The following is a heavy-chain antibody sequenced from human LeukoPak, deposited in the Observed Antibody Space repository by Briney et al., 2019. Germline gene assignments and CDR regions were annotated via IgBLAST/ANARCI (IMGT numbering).Heavy chain of an antibody. CDR3: ARVKEGYSGYDSPYDY. CDR2: IRPYNGNT. V-gene: IGHV1-18*01. CDR1: GYTFASYD. J-gene: IGHJ4*02. Sequence: ASVKVSRKASGYTFASYDISWVRQAPGQGLEWVGWIRPYNGNTNYTQKLQGRVTMTTDTSTSTAYRDLRSLRSDDTAVYYCARVKEGYSGYDSPYDYWGQGTLVTVSS. D-gene: IGHD5-12*01.